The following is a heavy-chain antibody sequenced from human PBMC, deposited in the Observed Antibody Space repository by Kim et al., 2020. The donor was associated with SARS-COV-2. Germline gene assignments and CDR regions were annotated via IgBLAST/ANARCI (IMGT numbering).Heavy chain of an antibody. Sequence: DSVKGRFTISRDNSKNTLYLQMNSLRAEDTAVYYCAKGKAAAGTGEGIDPWGQGTLVTVSS. V-gene: IGHV3-30*02. CDR3: AKGKAAAGTGEGIDP. D-gene: IGHD6-13*01. J-gene: IGHJ5*02.